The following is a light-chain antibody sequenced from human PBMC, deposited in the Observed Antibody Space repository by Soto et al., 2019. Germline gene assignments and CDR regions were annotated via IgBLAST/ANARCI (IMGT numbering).Light chain of an antibody. V-gene: IGLV1-44*01. J-gene: IGLJ2*01. CDR2: SDN. CDR1: GSNIGSNT. Sequence: QSVLTRPPSASGTPGQRVTISCSGSGSNIGSNTVTWYQQLPGTAPKLLIHSDNERPSGVPDRFSGAKSGTSASLVISGLQSDDEADFYCAAWDDSLNGPVFGGGTQLTVL. CDR3: AAWDDSLNGPV.